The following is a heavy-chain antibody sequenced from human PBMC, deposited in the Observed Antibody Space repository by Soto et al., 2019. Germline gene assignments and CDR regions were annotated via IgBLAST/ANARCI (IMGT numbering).Heavy chain of an antibody. J-gene: IGHJ4*02. CDR3: AKDPTSYDSSAQFDS. Sequence: GGSLRLSCAASGFTFSSYGMHWVRQAPGQGLEWVSGISGGGGSTYYADSVKGRFTISRDNSNNTLYLQMNSLRAEDTAVYYCAKDPTSYDSSAQFDSWGQGTLVTVSS. CDR2: ISGGGGST. D-gene: IGHD3-22*01. CDR1: GFTFSSYG. V-gene: IGHV3-23*01.